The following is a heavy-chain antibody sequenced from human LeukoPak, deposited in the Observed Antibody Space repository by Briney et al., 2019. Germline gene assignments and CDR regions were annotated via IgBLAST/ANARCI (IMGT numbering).Heavy chain of an antibody. CDR2: INHSGST. V-gene: IGHV4-34*01. CDR1: GGSFSGYY. D-gene: IGHD3-9*01. J-gene: IGHJ6*03. Sequence: SETLSLTCAVYGGSFSGYYWSWSRQPPGKGLEWIGEINHSGSTNYNPSLKSRVTISVDTSKNQFSLKLSTVTAADTAVYYCARGAVLRYFDWLSYYYYMDVWGKGTTVTVSS. CDR3: ARGAVLRYFDWLSYYYYMDV.